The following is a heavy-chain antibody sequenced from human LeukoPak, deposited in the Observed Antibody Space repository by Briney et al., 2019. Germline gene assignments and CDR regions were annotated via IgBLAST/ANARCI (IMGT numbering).Heavy chain of an antibody. J-gene: IGHJ4*02. CDR3: AKEGQYSSSWYLGY. D-gene: IGHD6-13*01. Sequence: GGSLRLSCAASGFTFSSYAMSWVRQAPGKGLEWVSAISATGGSTYYADSVKGRFTISRDNSKDTLFLQMNSLRAEDTAVYYCAKEGQYSSSWYLGYWGQGTLVTVSS. CDR1: GFTFSSYA. V-gene: IGHV3-23*01. CDR2: ISATGGST.